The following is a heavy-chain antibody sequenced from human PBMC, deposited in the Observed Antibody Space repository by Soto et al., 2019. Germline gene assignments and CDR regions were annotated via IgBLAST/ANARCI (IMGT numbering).Heavy chain of an antibody. Sequence: PXGSLRLSCAASGFTFSSYGMHCVRHAPGKWLEWVAVIWYDGSNKYYADSVKGRFTISRDNSKNTLYLQMNSLRAEDTAVYYCARELFVVVPAATNYYYYGMHVWGQGTTVTLSS. J-gene: IGHJ6*02. CDR1: GFTFSSYG. V-gene: IGHV3-33*01. CDR3: ARELFVVVPAATNYYYYGMHV. D-gene: IGHD2-2*01. CDR2: IWYDGSNK.